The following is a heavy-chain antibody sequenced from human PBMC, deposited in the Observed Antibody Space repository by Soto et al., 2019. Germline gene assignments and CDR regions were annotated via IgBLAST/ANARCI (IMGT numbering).Heavy chain of an antibody. CDR3: ARERRNYYDYYGMDA. J-gene: IGHJ6*02. CDR1: GGYVSSGGFY. CDR2: IYYSGST. Sequence: SETLSLTCTVSGGYVSSGGFYWSWIRQPPGKGLEWIGCIYYSGSTNYNPSLKSRLTISVDTSKNQFSLMLSSVTGADTAVYYCARERRNYYDYYGMDAWGQRTTVTVSS. D-gene: IGHD1-1*01. V-gene: IGHV4-61*08.